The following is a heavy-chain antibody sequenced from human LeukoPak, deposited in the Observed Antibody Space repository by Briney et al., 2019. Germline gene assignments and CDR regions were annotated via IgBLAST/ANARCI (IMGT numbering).Heavy chain of an antibody. CDR3: ASYSGSSGSGWYFAL. J-gene: IGHJ2*01. V-gene: IGHV4-4*07. D-gene: IGHD3-22*01. CDR2: ISTSGST. CDR1: GGSISSYY. Sequence: SSETLSLTCTVSGGSISSYYWSWIRQPAGKGLESIGHISTSGSTNYNPSLKSRVTMSVDTSKNQFSLKLSSVTAADTAVYYCASYSGSSGSGWYFALWGRGTLVTVSS.